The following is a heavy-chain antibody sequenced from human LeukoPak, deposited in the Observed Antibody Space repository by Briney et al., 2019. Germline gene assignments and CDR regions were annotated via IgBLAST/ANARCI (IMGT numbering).Heavy chain of an antibody. Sequence: SGTLSLTCAISRELFISHTWWSWVRPPPGRGLEWLGQISLSGSGSTTDNPSLQSRIAMSVDKSSNQISLTLTSVTAADTGTYYCARVFGESWFFYMDIWGKGTTVTVTS. CDR2: ISLSGSGST. V-gene: IGHV4-4*02. J-gene: IGHJ6*03. CDR3: ARVFGESWFFYMDI. D-gene: IGHD3-10*01. CDR1: RELFISHTW.